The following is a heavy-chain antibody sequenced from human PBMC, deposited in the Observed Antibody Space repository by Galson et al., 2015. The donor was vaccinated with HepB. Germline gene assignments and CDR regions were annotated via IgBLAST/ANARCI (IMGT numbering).Heavy chain of an antibody. CDR3: ARGEDSNGYFFDY. D-gene: IGHD3-22*01. V-gene: IGHV3-21*01. CDR2: ISSGITYI. CDR1: GFTFSSYG. Sequence: SLRLSCAVSGFTFSSYGMNWVRQAPGKGLEWVSSISSGITYIYYADSMKGRFTISRDNAKNSLYLQMNSLRAEDTAVYYCARGEDSNGYFFDYWGQGTLVTVSS. J-gene: IGHJ4*02.